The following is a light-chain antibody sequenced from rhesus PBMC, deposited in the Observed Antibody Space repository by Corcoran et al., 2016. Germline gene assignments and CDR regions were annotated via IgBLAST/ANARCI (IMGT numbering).Light chain of an antibody. CDR3: EQALQTPYS. CDR2: EVS. J-gene: IGKJ2*01. V-gene: IGKV2-78*01. Sequence: DIVMTQTPLSLSVTPGEPASISCRSTQSLLHSNGYTYLHWYLQKPGQSPQLLIYEVSNRASGVPARVSGRGSGTDFTLKISRVEAEDVGVYYCEQALQTPYSFGQGTKVEVK. CDR1: QSLLHSNGYTY.